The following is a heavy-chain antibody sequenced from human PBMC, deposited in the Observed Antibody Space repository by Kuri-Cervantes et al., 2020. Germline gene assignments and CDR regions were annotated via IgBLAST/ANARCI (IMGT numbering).Heavy chain of an antibody. CDR2: INSDGSST. J-gene: IGHJ3*02. Sequence: GGSLRLSCAASGFTFSSYWMHWVRQAPGKGLVWVSRINSDGSSTSYADSVKGRFTISRDNAKNTLYLQMNSLRAEDTAVYYCAKLAPPRRGYYDSSGYYGDGVPFDIWGQGTMVTVSS. V-gene: IGHV3-74*01. CDR3: AKLAPPRRGYYDSSGYYGDGVPFDI. CDR1: GFTFSSYW. D-gene: IGHD3-22*01.